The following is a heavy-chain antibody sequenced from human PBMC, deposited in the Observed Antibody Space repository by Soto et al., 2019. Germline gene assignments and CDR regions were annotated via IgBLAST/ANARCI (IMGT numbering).Heavy chain of an antibody. CDR2: IYYSGST. V-gene: IGHV4-61*03. J-gene: IGHJ5*02. D-gene: IGHD5-12*01. Sequence: QVQLQESGPGLVKPSETLSLTCTVSGGSVSSGSYYWSWIRQPPGKGLEWIGYIYYSGSTNYNPSLKSRVPLSVDPSKNHFPRKLSAVTAADSAVYYCAREGVDGLQLGWFDPWGQGTLVTVSS. CDR3: AREGVDGLQLGWFDP. CDR1: GGSVSSGSYY.